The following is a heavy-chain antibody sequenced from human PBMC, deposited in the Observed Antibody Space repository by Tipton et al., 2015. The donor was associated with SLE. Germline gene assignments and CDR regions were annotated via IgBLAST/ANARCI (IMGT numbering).Heavy chain of an antibody. D-gene: IGHD4/OR15-4a*01. Sequence: SLRLSCTVSGFTFKFYDLNWVRQAPGKGLEWVANIKGDGSEKHYVDSVKGRFTISRDNAENSVYLEMSSLKAEDTALYYCGANIPPHYPAFWGQGTLVTVSS. CDR2: IKGDGSEK. V-gene: IGHV3-7*01. CDR3: GANIPPHYPAF. J-gene: IGHJ4*02. CDR1: GFTFKFYD.